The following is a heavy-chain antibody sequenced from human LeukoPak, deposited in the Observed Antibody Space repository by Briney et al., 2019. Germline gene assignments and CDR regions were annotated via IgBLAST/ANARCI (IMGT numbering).Heavy chain of an antibody. CDR2: IWYDGSNK. Sequence: GGSLRLSCAASGFTFSSYGMHWVRQAPGKGLEWVAVIWYDGSNKYYADSVKGRFTISRDNAKTSVYLQMNSLRAEDTAIYYCARTTTVTTPFDYWGQGTLVTVSS. V-gene: IGHV3-33*01. CDR1: GFTFSSYG. CDR3: ARTTTVTTPFDY. D-gene: IGHD4-17*01. J-gene: IGHJ4*02.